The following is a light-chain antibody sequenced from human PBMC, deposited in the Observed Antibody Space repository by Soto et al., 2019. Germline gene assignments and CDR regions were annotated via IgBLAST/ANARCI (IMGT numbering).Light chain of an antibody. CDR3: SSYTRTYDLYV. CDR2: EVS. J-gene: IGLJ1*01. CDR1: TSDVGRYKY. V-gene: IGLV2-14*01. Sequence: QSVLTQPASVSASPGQSITISCTGTTSDVGRYKYVSWYQHHPRKAPKLIIFEVSNRPTGVSNRFSGSKSGSTASLTFSGLQAEDEADYYCSSYTRTYDLYVCGTGTKLNVL.